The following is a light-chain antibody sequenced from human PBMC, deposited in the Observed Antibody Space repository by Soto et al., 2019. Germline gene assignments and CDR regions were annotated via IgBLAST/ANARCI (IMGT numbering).Light chain of an antibody. CDR2: GAS. CDR3: QQYNNWPPWT. CDR1: QSVSSN. V-gene: IGKV3-15*01. J-gene: IGKJ1*01. Sequence: EMVMTQSPATLSVSPGERATLSRRASQSVSSNLAWYQQKPGQAPRLLIYGASTRATGIPARFSGSGSGTEFTLTISSLQSEDFAVYYCQQYNNWPPWTFGQGTKVDIK.